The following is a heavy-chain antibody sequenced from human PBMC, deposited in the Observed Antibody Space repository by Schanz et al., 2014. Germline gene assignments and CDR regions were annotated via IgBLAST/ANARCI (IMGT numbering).Heavy chain of an antibody. CDR1: GGSISSGTYY. Sequence: QVQLQESGPGLVKPSQTLSLTCIVSGGSISSGTYYWSWLRQPAGKGLEWIGRIYTSGSTNYNPSLKSRVTISLDTSKTQFPLTLTSLTAADTAVYYCARDTTWRRDLWGRGTLVTVSS. J-gene: IGHJ2*01. CDR3: ARDTTWRRDL. V-gene: IGHV4-61*02. D-gene: IGHD5-12*01. CDR2: IYTSGST.